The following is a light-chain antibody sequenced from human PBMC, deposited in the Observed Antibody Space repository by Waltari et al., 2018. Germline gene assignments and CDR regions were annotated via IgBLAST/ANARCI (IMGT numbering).Light chain of an antibody. J-gene: IGKJ4*01. CDR3: QQCSFSPLT. V-gene: IGKV3-20*01. Sequence: EIVLTQSPGTLSSSPGDRVTLSCRASQNVVNNFLAWYQQKPGQAPRLLIHSASSRATGIPDRFSGSGSETDFTLTISRLEPEDFAVYYCQQCSFSPLTFGGGTKVEIK. CDR2: SAS. CDR1: QNVVNNF.